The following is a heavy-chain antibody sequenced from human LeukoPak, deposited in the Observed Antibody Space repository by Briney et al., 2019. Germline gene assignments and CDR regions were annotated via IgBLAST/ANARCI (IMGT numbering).Heavy chain of an antibody. D-gene: IGHD4-17*01. CDR2: IYPSDSHT. Sequence: GESLKISCEGSGYSFTNYWIGWVRQMPGKGLEWMGIIYPSDSHTRYSPSFQGQVTISADKSSSTAYLQWSNLKASDSAMYYCARPHYGASDYWGQGTLVTVSS. CDR1: GYSFTNYW. CDR3: ARPHYGASDY. V-gene: IGHV5-51*01. J-gene: IGHJ4*02.